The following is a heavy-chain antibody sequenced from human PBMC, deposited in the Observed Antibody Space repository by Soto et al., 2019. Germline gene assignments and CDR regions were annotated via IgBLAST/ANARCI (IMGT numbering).Heavy chain of an antibody. CDR2: IIPIFGTA. J-gene: IGHJ6*02. D-gene: IGHD3-22*01. Sequence: SVKVSRKASGGTFSSYAISWVRQAPGQGLEWMGGIIPIFGTANYAQKFQGRVTITADESTSTAYMELSSLRSEDTAVYYCARFYDSSGYLGSVDYYGMDVWGQGTTVTVSS. CDR3: ARFYDSSGYLGSVDYYGMDV. CDR1: GGTFSSYA. V-gene: IGHV1-69*13.